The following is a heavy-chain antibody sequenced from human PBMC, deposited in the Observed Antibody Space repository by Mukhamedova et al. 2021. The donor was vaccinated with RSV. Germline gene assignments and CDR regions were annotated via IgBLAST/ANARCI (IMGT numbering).Heavy chain of an antibody. J-gene: IGHJ4*02. D-gene: IGHD6-13*01. V-gene: IGHV3-23*01. Sequence: PGKGLEWVSAISGSGGSTYYADSVKGRFTISRDNSKNTLYLQMNSLRAEDTAVYYCAKRGSSNWPIDYWGQGTLVTVSS. CDR2: ISGSGGST. CDR3: AKRGSSNWPIDY.